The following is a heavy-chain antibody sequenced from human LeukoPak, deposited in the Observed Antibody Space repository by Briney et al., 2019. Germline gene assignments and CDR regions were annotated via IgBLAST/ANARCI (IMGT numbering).Heavy chain of an antibody. CDR2: INPNSGGT. J-gene: IGHJ5*02. CDR1: GYTFTGYY. CDR3: ARGARAVAGSNWFDP. V-gene: IGHV1-2*02. D-gene: IGHD6-19*01. Sequence: ASVKVSCKASGYTFTGYYMHWVRQAPGQGLEWMGCINPNSGGTNYAQKFQGKVTMTRDTSISTAYMELSRLRSDDTAVYYCARGARAVAGSNWFDPWGQGTLVTVSS.